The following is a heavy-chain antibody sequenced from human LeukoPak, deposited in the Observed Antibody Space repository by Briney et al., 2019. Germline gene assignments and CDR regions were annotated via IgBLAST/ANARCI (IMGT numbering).Heavy chain of an antibody. D-gene: IGHD1-14*01. V-gene: IGHV4-34*01. Sequence: SETLSLTCAVYGGSFSGYYWSWIRQPPGKGLEWIGEINHSGSTNYNPSLKSRVTISVDTSKNQFSLKLSSVTAADTAVYYCARDRVGIRPWGQGTLVTVSS. CDR1: GGSFSGYY. CDR3: ARDRVGIRP. CDR2: INHSGST. J-gene: IGHJ5*02.